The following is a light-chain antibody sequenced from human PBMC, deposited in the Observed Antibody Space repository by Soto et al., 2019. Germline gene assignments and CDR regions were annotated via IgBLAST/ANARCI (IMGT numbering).Light chain of an antibody. J-gene: IGLJ7*01. Sequence: QSVLTQPPSASGTPGQSVTISCSGGSSNIGTNSVNWYQHLPGTAPKLLIYSNHQRPSGVPDRFSGSRSGTSASLAISGLQSEDEADYYCAAWDDSLHGAVFGGGTQLTVL. CDR3: AAWDDSLHGAV. V-gene: IGLV1-44*01. CDR1: SSNIGTNS. CDR2: SNH.